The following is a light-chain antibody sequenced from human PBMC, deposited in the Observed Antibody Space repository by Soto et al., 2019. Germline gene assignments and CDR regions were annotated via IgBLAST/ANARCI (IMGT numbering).Light chain of an antibody. V-gene: IGLV2-23*02. CDR1: SSDVGSHNL. Sequence: QSALTQPASVSGSPGQSITISCTGTSSDVGSHNLVSWYQHHPGKAPKLMIYEVSKRPSGISNRFSGSKSANTASLTISGLQAEDEADYYCCSYARSITLVFGGGTQLTVL. CDR3: CSYARSITLV. CDR2: EVS. J-gene: IGLJ3*02.